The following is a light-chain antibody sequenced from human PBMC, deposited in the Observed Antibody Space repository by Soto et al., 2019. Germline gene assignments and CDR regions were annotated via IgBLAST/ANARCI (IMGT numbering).Light chain of an antibody. V-gene: IGKV3-11*01. CDR3: QQRSNWPPSRT. J-gene: IGKJ1*01. CDR2: DAS. Sequence: EIVLTQSPATLSLSPGERATLSCRASQSVSSYLAWYQQKPGQAPRLPIYDASNRATGIPARFSGSGSGTDFTLTISSLEPEDFAVYYCQQRSNWPPSRTFGQGTKVEIK. CDR1: QSVSSY.